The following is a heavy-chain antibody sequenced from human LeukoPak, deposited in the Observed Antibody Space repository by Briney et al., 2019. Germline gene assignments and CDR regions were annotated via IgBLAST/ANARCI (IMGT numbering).Heavy chain of an antibody. Sequence: SETLSLTCTVSGYSISSGYYWGWIRQPPGKGLEWIGSIYHSGSTYYNPSLKSRVTISLDTSKDHFSLKLSSVTAADTAVYYCARHGLGGGWYNFDYWGQGTLVTVSS. CDR3: ARHGLGGGWYNFDY. CDR2: IYHSGST. D-gene: IGHD6-19*01. CDR1: GYSISSGYY. V-gene: IGHV4-38-2*02. J-gene: IGHJ4*02.